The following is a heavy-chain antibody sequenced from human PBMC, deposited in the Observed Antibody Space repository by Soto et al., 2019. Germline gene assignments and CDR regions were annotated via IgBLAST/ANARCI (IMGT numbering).Heavy chain of an antibody. CDR2: TYYRSKWSN. CDR1: GDGVSSNSAT. CDR3: AKEGDNHYYYYAMDV. D-gene: IGHD1-26*01. V-gene: IGHV6-1*01. J-gene: IGHJ6*02. Sequence: PSQTLSLTCAISGDGVSSNSATWNWIRQSPSRGLEWLGRTYYRSKWSNDYAVSVKGRITINPDTSKNQFSLQLNSVTPEDTAVYYCAKEGDNHYYYYAMDVWGQGTTVTVSS.